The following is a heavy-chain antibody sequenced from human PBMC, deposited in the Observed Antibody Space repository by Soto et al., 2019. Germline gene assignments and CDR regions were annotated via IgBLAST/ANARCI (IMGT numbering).Heavy chain of an antibody. CDR2: IRSKADSYAT. V-gene: IGHV3-73*02. D-gene: IGHD2-21*02. CDR1: GFTLSGSR. CDR3: TSQYCGGDCSRVEP. J-gene: IGHJ5*02. Sequence: EVQLVESGGGLVQPGGSLKLSCAASGFTLSGSRIHWVRQASGKGLEWVGRIRSKADSYATAYAASVKGRFTISRDDSKNTAYLQMNSLKTEDTAVYYCTSQYCGGDCSRVEPWGQGTLVTVSS.